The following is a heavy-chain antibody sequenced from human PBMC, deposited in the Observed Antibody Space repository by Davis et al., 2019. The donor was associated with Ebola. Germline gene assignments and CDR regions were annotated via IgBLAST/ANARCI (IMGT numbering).Heavy chain of an antibody. CDR3: ARGTGLVSDY. Sequence: MPSETLSLTCAVYGGSFSGYYWSWIRQPPGKGLEWIGEINHSGSTNYNPSLKSRVTISLDTSKNQFSLMLTSVTAADTAVYYCARGTGLVSDYWGQGTLVTVSS. J-gene: IGHJ4*02. D-gene: IGHD3-9*01. V-gene: IGHV4-34*01. CDR1: GGSFSGYY. CDR2: INHSGST.